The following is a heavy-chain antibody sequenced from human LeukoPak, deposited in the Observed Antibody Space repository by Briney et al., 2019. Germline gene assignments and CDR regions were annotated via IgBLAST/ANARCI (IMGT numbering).Heavy chain of an antibody. CDR1: GFTFSSSW. CDR3: ARPPSGLGYCSGGSCGDI. J-gene: IGHJ3*02. D-gene: IGHD2-15*01. CDR2: IKKDGSDK. Sequence: GGSLRLSCAASGFTFSSSWMTWVRQAPGKGLEWVANIKKDGSDKNYVDSVKGRFTISRDNAKNSLYLQMNSLRAEDTAVYYCARPPSGLGYCSGGSCGDIWGQGTMVTVSS. V-gene: IGHV3-7*01.